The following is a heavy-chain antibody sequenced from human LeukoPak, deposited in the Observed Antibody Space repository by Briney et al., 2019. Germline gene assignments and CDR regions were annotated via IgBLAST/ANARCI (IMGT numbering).Heavy chain of an antibody. CDR1: GYTFTSYG. CDR2: INAYNGNT. Sequence: ASVKVSCKASGYTFTSYGISWVRQAPGQGLEWMGWINAYNGNTNYAQKLQGRVAMTTDTSTSTAYMELRSLRSDDTAVYYCARDRPYSSSYLTPVYAYWGQGTLVTASS. D-gene: IGHD6-6*01. J-gene: IGHJ4*02. CDR3: ARDRPYSSSYLTPVYAY. V-gene: IGHV1-18*01.